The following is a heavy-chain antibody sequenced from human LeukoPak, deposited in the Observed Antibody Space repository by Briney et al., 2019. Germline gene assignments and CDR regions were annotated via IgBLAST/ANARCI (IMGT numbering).Heavy chain of an antibody. V-gene: IGHV4-31*03. J-gene: IGHJ3*02. Sequence: SQTLSLTCTVSGGSISSGGDDWSWIRQHPGNGLEWIGYIYYSGSTYYNPSLKSRVTRSVDTSKNQFSLKLSSVTAADTAVYYCARDGHGDYARPDAFDIWGQETMVTASS. D-gene: IGHD4-17*01. CDR3: ARDGHGDYARPDAFDI. CDR1: GGSISSGGDD. CDR2: IYYSGST.